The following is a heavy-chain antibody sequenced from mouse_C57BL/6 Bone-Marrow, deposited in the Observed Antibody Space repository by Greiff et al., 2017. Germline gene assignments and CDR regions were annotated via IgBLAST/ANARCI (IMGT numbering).Heavy chain of an antibody. D-gene: IGHD1-1*01. J-gene: IGHJ3*01. V-gene: IGHV5-12*01. CDR3: ARPLFITTVVAPFAY. CDR1: GFTFSDYY. Sequence: EVMLVESGGGLVQPGGSLKLSCAASGFTFSDYYMYWVRQTPEKRLEWVAYISNGGGSTYYPDTVKGRFTISRDNAKNTLYLQMSRLKSEDTAMYYCARPLFITTVVAPFAYWGQGTLVTVSA. CDR2: ISNGGGST.